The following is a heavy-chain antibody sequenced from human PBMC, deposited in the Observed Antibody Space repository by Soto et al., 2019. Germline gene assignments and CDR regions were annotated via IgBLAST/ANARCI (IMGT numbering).Heavy chain of an antibody. CDR3: TTDSWGSYRPFDY. J-gene: IGHJ4*02. CDR1: GFTFSNAW. V-gene: IGHV3-15*01. CDR2: IKSKTDGGTT. Sequence: GGSLRLSCAASGFTFSNAWMSWVRQAPGKGLEWVGRIKSKTDGGTTDYAAPVKGRFTISRDDSKNTLYLQMNSLKTEDTAVYYCTTDSWGSYRPFDYWGQGTLVTVSS. D-gene: IGHD3-16*02.